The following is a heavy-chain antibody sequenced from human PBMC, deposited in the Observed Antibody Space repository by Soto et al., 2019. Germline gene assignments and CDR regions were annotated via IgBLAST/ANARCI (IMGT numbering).Heavy chain of an antibody. CDR3: ARGTRVGWNTNWFDP. CDR2: IKPDGSDK. J-gene: IGHJ5*02. V-gene: IGHV3-7*01. Sequence: EVQLVESGGGLVQPGESLRLSCAASEFTLNNYWMTWVRQAPEKGLEWVASIKPDGSDKYYLDSVKGRFTISRDNAKNALYLQMNGLRADDTAVYFCARGTRVGWNTNWFDPWGQGTLVTVSS. CDR1: EFTLNNYW. D-gene: IGHD1-1*01.